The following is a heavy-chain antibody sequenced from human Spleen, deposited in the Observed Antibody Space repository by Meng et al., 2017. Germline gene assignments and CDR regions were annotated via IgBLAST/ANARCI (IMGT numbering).Heavy chain of an antibody. J-gene: IGHJ3*02. CDR1: GFTFSGSD. CDR3: ARVYYDSSGYPPNDAFDI. Sequence: GESLKISCVVSGFTFSGSDVHWVRQASGKGLEWVSYISGGTPSYIHYADSVKGRFTISRDDAKNSLYLQMNSLRAEDTAVYYCARVYYDSSGYPPNDAFDIWGQGTMVTVSS. CDR2: ISGGTPSYI. D-gene: IGHD3-22*01. V-gene: IGHV3-21*06.